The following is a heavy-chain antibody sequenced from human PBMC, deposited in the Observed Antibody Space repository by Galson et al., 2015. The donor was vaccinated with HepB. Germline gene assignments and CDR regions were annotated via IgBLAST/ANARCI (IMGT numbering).Heavy chain of an antibody. CDR3: VRENYANPDS. CDR2: ISGSGTYT. J-gene: IGHJ5*01. Sequence: SLRLSCAASGFTFGDCFMSWIRQAPGKGLEWISYISGSGTYTKYADSVKGRFTISRDNAENSLYLQMSSLRAEDTAVYYCVRENYANPDSWGQGTLVTVSS. V-gene: IGHV3-11*06. D-gene: IGHD3-16*01. CDR1: GFTFGDCF.